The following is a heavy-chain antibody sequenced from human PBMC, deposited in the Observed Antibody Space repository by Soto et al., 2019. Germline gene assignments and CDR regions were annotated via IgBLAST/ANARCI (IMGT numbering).Heavy chain of an antibody. Sequence: SVKVSCKASGGTFSSYAVSWVRQAPGQGLEWMGGIIPIFGTANYAQKFQGRVTITADKSTSTAYMELSSLRSEDTAVYYCARDPPYYGSGTPLFDSCGQGTLVTVS. J-gene: IGHJ4*02. D-gene: IGHD3-10*01. CDR1: GGTFSSYA. V-gene: IGHV1-69*06. CDR2: IIPIFGTA. CDR3: ARDPPYYGSGTPLFDS.